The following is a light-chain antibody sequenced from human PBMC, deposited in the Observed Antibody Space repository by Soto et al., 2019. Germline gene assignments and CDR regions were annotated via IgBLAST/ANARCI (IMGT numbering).Light chain of an antibody. CDR1: QSLLDSDDGNTY. Sequence: DIVMTQTPLSLTVTPGEPASISCRSSQSLLDSDDGNTYLDWYLQKPGQSPQLLIYTVSYRASGVPDRFIGSGSGTDFTLKISRVEAEDVGVYYCMQRIEFPLTFGGGTKVEIK. CDR3: MQRIEFPLT. V-gene: IGKV2-40*01. J-gene: IGKJ4*01. CDR2: TVS.